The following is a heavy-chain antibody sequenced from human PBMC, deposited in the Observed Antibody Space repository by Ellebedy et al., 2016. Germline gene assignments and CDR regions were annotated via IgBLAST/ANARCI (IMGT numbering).Heavy chain of an antibody. Sequence: SETLSLTXAVYGGSFSGYYWSWIRQPPGKGLEWIGEINHSGSTNYNPSLKSRVTISVDTSKNQFSLKLSSVTAADTDVYYCVRAAAGRGYFDYWGQGTLVTVSS. D-gene: IGHD6-13*01. CDR3: VRAAAGRGYFDY. CDR1: GGSFSGYY. CDR2: INHSGST. V-gene: IGHV4-34*01. J-gene: IGHJ4*02.